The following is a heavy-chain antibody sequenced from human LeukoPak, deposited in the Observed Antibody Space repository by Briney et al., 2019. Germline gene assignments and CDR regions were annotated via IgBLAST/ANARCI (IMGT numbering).Heavy chain of an antibody. CDR3: ARDRGWYHADS. V-gene: IGHV3-7*01. CDR1: GFTFSSSW. Sequence: GGSLRLSCAASGFTFSSSWMGWARQAPGKGLEWVANIKEDGSWKHYAVSVQGRFTISRDNAKNSLYLQMNSLRAEDAAVYYCARDRGWYHADSWGQGTLVTVSS. J-gene: IGHJ4*02. D-gene: IGHD6-19*01. CDR2: IKEDGSWK.